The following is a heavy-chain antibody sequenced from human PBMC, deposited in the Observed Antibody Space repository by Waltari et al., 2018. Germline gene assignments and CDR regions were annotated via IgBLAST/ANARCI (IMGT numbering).Heavy chain of an antibody. CDR3: AKDLELGYGAPDAFDI. D-gene: IGHD3-3*01. Sequence: EVQLLESGGGLVQPGGSLRLSCAASGFTFSSYAMSWVRQAPGKGLEWVSVIYSGGSTYYADSVKGRLSISRDNSKNTLYLQMNSLRAEDTAVYYCAKDLELGYGAPDAFDIWGQGTMVTVSS. J-gene: IGHJ3*02. CDR1: GFTFSSYA. V-gene: IGHV3-23*03. CDR2: IYSGGST.